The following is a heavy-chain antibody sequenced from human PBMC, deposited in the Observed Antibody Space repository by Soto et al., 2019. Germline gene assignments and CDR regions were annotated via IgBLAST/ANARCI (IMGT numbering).Heavy chain of an antibody. D-gene: IGHD6-6*01. J-gene: IGHJ4*02. V-gene: IGHV3-23*01. Sequence: EVQLLESGGGLVQPGGSLRLSCAASGFTFSSYAMSWVRQAPGKGLEWVSAISGSGGSTYYADSVKGRFTISRDNSENPLYLQMNSLRAEDTAVYYCAKDLTAGSSSWWGQGTMVTVSS. CDR1: GFTFSSYA. CDR2: ISGSGGST. CDR3: AKDLTAGSSSW.